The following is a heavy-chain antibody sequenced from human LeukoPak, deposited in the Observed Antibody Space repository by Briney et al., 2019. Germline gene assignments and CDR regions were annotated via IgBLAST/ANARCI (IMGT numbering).Heavy chain of an antibody. J-gene: IGHJ4*02. CDR2: IGTSSDT. V-gene: IGHV3-13*04. Sequence: GGSLRLSRAASGFTFSSYDMHWVRQATGKGLEWVSVIGTSSDTYYAGSVKGRFTISRENAKNSLYLQMNSLTAGDTAVYFCSRVGSSGWPNYFDSWGQGTLVTVSS. CDR3: SRVGSSGWPNYFDS. CDR1: GFTFSSYD. D-gene: IGHD6-19*01.